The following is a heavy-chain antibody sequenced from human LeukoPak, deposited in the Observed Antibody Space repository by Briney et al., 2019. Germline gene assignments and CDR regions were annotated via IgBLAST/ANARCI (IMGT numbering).Heavy chain of an antibody. CDR3: ARGATYYDILTGFGWFDP. CDR1: GGTFSSYA. J-gene: IGHJ5*02. V-gene: IGHV1-69*05. Sequence: SVKVSCKASGGTFSSYAISWLRQAPGQGLEWMGGIIPIFGTANYAQKFQGRVTITTDESTSTAYMELSSLRSEDTAVYYCARGATYYDILTGFGWFDPWGQGTLVTVSS. D-gene: IGHD3-9*01. CDR2: IIPIFGTA.